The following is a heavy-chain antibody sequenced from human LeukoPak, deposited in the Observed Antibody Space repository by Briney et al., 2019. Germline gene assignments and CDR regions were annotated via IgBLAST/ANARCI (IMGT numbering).Heavy chain of an antibody. J-gene: IGHJ4*02. Sequence: PSETLSLTCTVSGGSISSYYWSWIRQLAGKGLEWIGRIYTSGSTNYNPSLKSRVTMSVDTSKNQFSLKLSSVTAADTAVYYCARGGGVVPAAKTFDYWGQGTLDTVSS. CDR1: GGSISSYY. V-gene: IGHV4-4*07. D-gene: IGHD2-2*01. CDR2: IYTSGST. CDR3: ARGGGVVPAAKTFDY.